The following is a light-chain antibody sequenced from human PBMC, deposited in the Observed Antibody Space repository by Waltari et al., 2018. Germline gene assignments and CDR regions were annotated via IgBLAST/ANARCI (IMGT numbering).Light chain of an antibody. CDR2: EDN. J-gene: IGLJ3*02. CDR3: QSYDSSTLNWV. CDR1: SGSIASTY. V-gene: IGLV6-57*01. Sequence: NFMLTQPHSVSESPGKTVTISCTRSSGSIASTYVQWYQQRPGSSPTTVIDEDNQRPPGVPDRFSGSIDSSSNAASLTIAGLKTEDEADYYCQSYDSSTLNWVFGGGTKLTVL.